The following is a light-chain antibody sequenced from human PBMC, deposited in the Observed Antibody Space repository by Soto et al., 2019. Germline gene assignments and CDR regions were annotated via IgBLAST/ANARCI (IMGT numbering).Light chain of an antibody. V-gene: IGKV1-5*03. J-gene: IGKJ1*01. CDR2: KAS. CDR3: HHYNSYSEA. Sequence: DIQMTQSPSTLSGSVGDRVTITCRASQTISSWLAWYQQKPGKAPKLLIYKASTLKSGVPSSISGSGSGTEFTLTISSLQPDDFATYYCHHYNSYSEAFGQGTKVDIK. CDR1: QTISSW.